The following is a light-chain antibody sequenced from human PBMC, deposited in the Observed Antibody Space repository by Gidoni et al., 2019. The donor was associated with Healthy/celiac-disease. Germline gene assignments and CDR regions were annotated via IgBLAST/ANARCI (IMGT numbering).Light chain of an antibody. V-gene: IGKV1-5*03. J-gene: IGKJ1*01. CDR1: QSISSW. CDR2: KAS. Sequence: DIQMTQSPSTLSASVGDRVTITSRASQSISSWLAWYQQKQGKAPKLLIYKASSLESGVPSRFSGSGSGTEFTLTISSLQPYDFSTYYCQQYNSYSRTFGQGTKVEIK. CDR3: QQYNSYSRT.